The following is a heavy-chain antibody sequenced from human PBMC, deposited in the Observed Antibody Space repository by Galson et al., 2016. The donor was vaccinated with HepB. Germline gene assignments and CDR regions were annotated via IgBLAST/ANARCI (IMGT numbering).Heavy chain of an antibody. CDR2: FYYTGGTT. CDR1: GGSINSHVYY. D-gene: IGHD3-10*01. Sequence: SETLSLTCNVSGGSINSHVYYWGWIRQAPGKGLEWIGKFYYTGGTTFYNPSLKSRANISVDASKNQFSLTLKSVTAADTAVHYCARTIYGSGSKRAFDFWGQGTLVTVSS. V-gene: IGHV4-39*01. J-gene: IGHJ4*02. CDR3: ARTIYGSGSKRAFDF.